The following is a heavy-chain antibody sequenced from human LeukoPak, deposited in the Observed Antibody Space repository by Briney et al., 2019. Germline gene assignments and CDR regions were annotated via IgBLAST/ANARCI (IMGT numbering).Heavy chain of an antibody. CDR2: MNPNSGNT. D-gene: IGHD3-3*01. V-gene: IGHV1-8*03. CDR1: GGTFSSYA. Sequence: ASVKVSCKASGGTFSSYAINWVRQATGQGLEWMGWMNPNSGNTGYAQKFQGRVTITRNTSISTAYMELSSLRSEDTAVYYCARGFKDYDFWSGYFYYFDYWGQGTLVTVSS. CDR3: ARGFKDYDFWSGYFYYFDY. J-gene: IGHJ4*02.